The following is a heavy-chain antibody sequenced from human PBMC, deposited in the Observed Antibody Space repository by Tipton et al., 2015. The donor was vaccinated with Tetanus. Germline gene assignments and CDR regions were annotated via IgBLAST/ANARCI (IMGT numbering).Heavy chain of an antibody. CDR3: ARSADNWFDP. J-gene: IGHJ5*02. Sequence: LRLSCTVSGGSLTSGSFYWDWIRQPPGKGLEWIGNVYYNGNTLQNPSLKSRVTLSLDKSKNQFSLKLRSVTAADTAIYYCARSADNWFDPWGQGTLVTVS. V-gene: IGHV4-39*01. CDR2: VYYNGNT. CDR1: GGSLTSGSFY.